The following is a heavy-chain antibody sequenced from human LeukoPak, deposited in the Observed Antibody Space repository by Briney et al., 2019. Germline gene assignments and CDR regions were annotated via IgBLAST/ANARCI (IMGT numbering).Heavy chain of an antibody. CDR1: GFTFSDYA. J-gene: IGHJ4*02. D-gene: IGHD5-24*01. Sequence: HPGGSLRLSCAASGFTFSDYAMHWVRQAPGKGLEWVAVIWYDGDKKYYADSLMGRVTIARDNSKNTLSLQMNSLRAEDTAVYYCAKANLDGYNTFDYWGQGTLVTVSS. CDR2: IWYDGDKK. CDR3: AKANLDGYNTFDY. V-gene: IGHV3-33*06.